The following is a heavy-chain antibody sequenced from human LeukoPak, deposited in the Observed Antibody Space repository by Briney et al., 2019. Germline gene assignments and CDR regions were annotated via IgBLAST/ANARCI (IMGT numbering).Heavy chain of an antibody. CDR3: ARDTSGYDLGDGIDY. J-gene: IGHJ4*02. Sequence: KSSQTLSLTCTVSGGSISSGGYYWSWIRQHPGKGLEWIGFIYYSGSTYYNPSLKSRVTISVDTSKNQFSLKLSSVTAADTAVYYCARDTSGYDLGDGIDYWGQGTLVTVSS. CDR2: IYYSGST. CDR1: GGSISSGGYY. V-gene: IGHV4-31*03. D-gene: IGHD5-12*01.